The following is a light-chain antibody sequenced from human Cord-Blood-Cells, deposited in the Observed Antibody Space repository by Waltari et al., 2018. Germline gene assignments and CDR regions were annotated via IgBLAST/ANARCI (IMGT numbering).Light chain of an antibody. J-gene: IGKJ2*01. V-gene: IGKV3-15*01. CDR2: GAS. CDR3: QQYNNWPYT. CDR1: QSVSSN. Sequence: EIVMTQSQATLSVSPGERDTLSCRASQSVSSNLAWYQQKPGQAPRLLIYGASTRATGIPARFSGSGSGTEFTLTISSLQSEDFAVYYCQQYNNWPYTFGQGTKLEIK.